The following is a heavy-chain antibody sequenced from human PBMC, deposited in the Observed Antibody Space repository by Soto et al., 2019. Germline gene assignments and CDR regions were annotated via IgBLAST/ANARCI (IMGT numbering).Heavy chain of an antibody. CDR3: AKRDILTGTVNY. CDR2: IYWNDDK. V-gene: IGHV2-5*01. Sequence: GPTLVNPTQTLTLTCTFSGFSLSTGGVTVGWIRQPPGKALEWLALIYWNDDKHYRPSLRSSLTITKDTSKNQVVLTMTNVDPVDTATYYCAKRDILTGTVNYWGQGSLVTVSS. D-gene: IGHD3-9*01. J-gene: IGHJ4*02. CDR1: GFSLSTGGVT.